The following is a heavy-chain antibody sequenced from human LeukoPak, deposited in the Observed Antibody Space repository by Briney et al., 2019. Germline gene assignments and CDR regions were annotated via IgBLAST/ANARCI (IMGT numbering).Heavy chain of an antibody. CDR2: ISYDGSNK. J-gene: IGHJ3*02. CDR1: GFTFSSYG. D-gene: IGHD2-15*01. V-gene: IGHV3-30*18. Sequence: GGSLRLSCAASGFTFSSYGMHWVRQAPGKGLEWVAVISYDGSNKYYADSVKGRFTISRDNSKNTLYLQMNSPRAEDTAVYYCAKSARGYCSGGSCYDAFDIWGQGTMVTVSS. CDR3: AKSARGYCSGGSCYDAFDI.